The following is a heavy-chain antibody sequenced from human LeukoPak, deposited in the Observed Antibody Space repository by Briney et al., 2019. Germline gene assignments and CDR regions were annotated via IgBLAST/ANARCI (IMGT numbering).Heavy chain of an antibody. CDR3: TRILAGGNRAFDI. CDR1: GFTFSNYW. CDR2: IKSDGSST. D-gene: IGHD1-14*01. J-gene: IGHJ3*02. V-gene: IGHV3-74*01. Sequence: GGSLRLSCAASGFTFSNYWMHWVRHAPGKGLVWVSRIKSDGSSTNYADSVKGRFTISRDNAKNTLYLQMNSLRAEDTAMYYCTRILAGGNRAFDIWGQGTMATVSS.